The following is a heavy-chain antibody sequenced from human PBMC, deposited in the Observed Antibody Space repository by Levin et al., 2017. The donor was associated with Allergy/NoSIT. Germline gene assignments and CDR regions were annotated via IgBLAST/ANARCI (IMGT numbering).Heavy chain of an antibody. Sequence: GESLKISCAASGFTFSSYWMSWVRQAPGKGLEWVANIKQDGSEKYYVDSVKGRFTISRDNAKNSLYLQMNSLRAEDTAVYYCARSYDRGSFDYWGQGTLVTVSS. V-gene: IGHV3-7*01. D-gene: IGHD3-22*01. CDR2: IKQDGSEK. CDR3: ARSYDRGSFDY. J-gene: IGHJ4*02. CDR1: GFTFSSYW.